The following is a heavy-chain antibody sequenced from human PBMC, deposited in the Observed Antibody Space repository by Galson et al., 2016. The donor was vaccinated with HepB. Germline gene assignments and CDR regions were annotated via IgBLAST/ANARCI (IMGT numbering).Heavy chain of an antibody. CDR1: GYSFTNYW. Sequence: QSGAEVKKPGESLKISCKASGYSFTNYWIGWVRQMPGKGLEWMAIIYPGDSDPKYSASFQGQVTVSADKSISTAYLQWSSLEASATAMYYCARGSSATLPNCYFDHWGRGTLVTVSS. CDR2: IYPGDSDP. V-gene: IGHV5-51*03. D-gene: IGHD2-15*01. CDR3: ARGSSATLPNCYFDH. J-gene: IGHJ2*01.